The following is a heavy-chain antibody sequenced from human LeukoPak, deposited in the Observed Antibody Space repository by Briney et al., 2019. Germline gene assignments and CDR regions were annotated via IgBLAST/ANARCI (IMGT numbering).Heavy chain of an antibody. CDR3: ARDRGGGRGYSGYDPLVDY. Sequence: GASVKVSCKASGYTFTNYGISWVRQAPGQGREGMGWISAYNGNTNSAQKLQGRVTMTTDTSTSTAYMELRSLRSDDTAVYFCARDRGGGRGYSGYDPLVDYWGQGTLVTVSS. V-gene: IGHV1-18*01. D-gene: IGHD5-12*01. CDR2: ISAYNGNT. CDR1: GYTFTNYG. J-gene: IGHJ4*02.